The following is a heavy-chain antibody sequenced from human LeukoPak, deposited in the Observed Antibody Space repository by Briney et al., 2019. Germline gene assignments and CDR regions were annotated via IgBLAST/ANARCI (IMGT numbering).Heavy chain of an antibody. CDR3: VRVNNFWSGHYDY. Sequence: GGSLRLSCAASGFTFSSYWMPWVRQAPGKGLEYVSRINSDGSTTTYAASVKGRFTRYRDNAKNTLYQQINSLRADDTAVYYSVRVNNFWSGHYDYWGQGTLVTVSS. V-gene: IGHV3-74*01. CDR2: INSDGSTT. CDR1: GFTFSSYW. D-gene: IGHD3-3*01. J-gene: IGHJ4*02.